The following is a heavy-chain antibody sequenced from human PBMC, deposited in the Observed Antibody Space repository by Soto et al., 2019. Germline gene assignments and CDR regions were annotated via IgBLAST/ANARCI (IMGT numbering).Heavy chain of an antibody. D-gene: IGHD6-13*01. CDR3: AKLSSSWYSGYDY. CDR1: GFTFSNYA. J-gene: IGHJ4*02. V-gene: IGHV3-23*01. CDR2: LSGNGGNT. Sequence: EVQLLESGGGLVQPGGSLRLSCAASGFTFSNYAMSWVRQAPGKGLEWVSALSGNGGNTYYADSVKGRFTISRENSKNALYMQMNSLRAEDTAVYYCAKLSSSWYSGYDYWGQGTLVTVSS.